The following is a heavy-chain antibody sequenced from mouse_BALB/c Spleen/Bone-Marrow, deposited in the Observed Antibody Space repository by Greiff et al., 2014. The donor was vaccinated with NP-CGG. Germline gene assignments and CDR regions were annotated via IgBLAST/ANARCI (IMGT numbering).Heavy chain of an antibody. V-gene: IGHV14-3*02. CDR2: IDPANGNT. D-gene: IGHD1-1*01. CDR1: GFNIKDTY. Sequence: EVKGVESGAELVKPGASVKLSCTASGFNIKDTYMHWVKQRPEQGLEWIGRIDPANGNTKYDPKFQGKATITADTSSNTAYLQLSSLTSEDTAVYYCAPYYYGSSQFAYWGQGTLVTVSA. J-gene: IGHJ3*01. CDR3: APYYYGSSQFAY.